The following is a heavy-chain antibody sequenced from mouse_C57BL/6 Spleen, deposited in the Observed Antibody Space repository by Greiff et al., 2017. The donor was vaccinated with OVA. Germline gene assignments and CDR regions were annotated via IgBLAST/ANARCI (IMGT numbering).Heavy chain of an antibody. D-gene: IGHD2-4*01. J-gene: IGHJ4*01. V-gene: IGHV14-4*01. CDR2: IDPENGDT. CDR3: TYYDYGYAMDY. CDR1: GFNIKDDY. Sequence: DVKLVASGAELVRPGASVKLSCTASGFNIKDDYMHWVKQRPEQGLEWIGWIDPENGDTEYASKFQGKATITADTSSNTAYLQLSSLTSEDTAVYYCTYYDYGYAMDYWGQGTSVTVSS.